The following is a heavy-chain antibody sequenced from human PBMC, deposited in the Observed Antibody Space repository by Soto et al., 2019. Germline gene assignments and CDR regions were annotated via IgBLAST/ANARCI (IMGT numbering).Heavy chain of an antibody. V-gene: IGHV1-69*04. CDR3: ARDTPPTDY. CDR2: IIPIFGIA. Sequence: SVKVSCKASGGTFSRYSITWVRQAPGHGPEWIGRIIPIFGIASYAQKFQGRVTMTTDTLTSTAYMELRSLRSDDTAVYYCARDTPPTDYWGQGTLVTVSS. J-gene: IGHJ4*02. CDR1: GGTFSRYS.